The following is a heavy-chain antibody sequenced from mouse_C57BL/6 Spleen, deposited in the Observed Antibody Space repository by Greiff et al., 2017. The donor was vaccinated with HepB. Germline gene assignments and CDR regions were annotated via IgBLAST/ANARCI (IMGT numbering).Heavy chain of an antibody. CDR1: GYTFTSYG. D-gene: IGHD2-2*01. CDR2: IYPRSGNT. CDR3: ARFYGYGWYFDV. J-gene: IGHJ1*03. Sequence: VQLQQSGAELARPGASVKLSCKASGYTFTSYGISWVKQSTGQGLEWIGEIYPRSGNTYYNEKFKGKATLTADKSSSTAYMELRSLTSEDSAVYVCARFYGYGWYFDVWGTGTTVTVSS. V-gene: IGHV1-81*01.